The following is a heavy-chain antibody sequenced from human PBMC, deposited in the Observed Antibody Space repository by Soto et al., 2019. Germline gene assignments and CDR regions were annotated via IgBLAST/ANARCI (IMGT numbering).Heavy chain of an antibody. D-gene: IGHD3-3*01. CDR1: GFTFSSYS. V-gene: IGHV3-21*01. CDR3: ARDPGLLHPYNWFDP. Sequence: GGSLRLSCAASGFTFSSYSMNWVRQAPGKGLEWVSSISSSSSYIYYADSVKGRFTISRDNAKNSLYLQMNSLRAEDTAVYYCARDPGLLHPYNWFDPWGQGTLVTVSS. CDR2: ISSSSSYI. J-gene: IGHJ5*02.